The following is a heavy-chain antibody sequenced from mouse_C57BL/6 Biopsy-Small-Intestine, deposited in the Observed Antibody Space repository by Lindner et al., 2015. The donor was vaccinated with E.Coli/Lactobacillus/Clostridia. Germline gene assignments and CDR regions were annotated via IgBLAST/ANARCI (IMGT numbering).Heavy chain of an antibody. Sequence: VQLQESGGGLVQPKGSLKLSCAASGFSFNTYAMNWVRQAPGKGLEWVARIRSKSNNYATYYADSVKDRFTISRDDSQSMLYLQMNNLKTEDTAMYYCVRYGFYAMDYWGQGTSVTVSS. CDR3: VRYGFYAMDY. CDR1: GFSFNTYA. D-gene: IGHD1-1*02. J-gene: IGHJ4*01. V-gene: IGHV10-1*01. CDR2: IRSKSNNYAT.